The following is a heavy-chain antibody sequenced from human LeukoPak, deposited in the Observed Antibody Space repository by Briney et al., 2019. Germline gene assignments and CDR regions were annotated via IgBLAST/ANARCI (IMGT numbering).Heavy chain of an antibody. D-gene: IGHD5-18*01. CDR1: GFTFSSYA. J-gene: IGHJ4*02. CDR3: ARGKLVDTAMVAFDY. Sequence: GGSLRLSCAASGFTFSSYAMHWVRQAPGKGLEWVAVISYDGSNKYYADSVKGRFTISRDNSKNTLYLQMNSLRAKDTAVYYCARGKLVDTAMVAFDYWGQGTLATVSS. CDR2: ISYDGSNK. V-gene: IGHV3-30-3*01.